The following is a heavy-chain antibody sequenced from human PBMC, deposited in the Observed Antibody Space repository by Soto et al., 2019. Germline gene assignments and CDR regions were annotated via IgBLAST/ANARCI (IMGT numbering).Heavy chain of an antibody. CDR1: GRIFSSFP. CDR2: VISASGSV. J-gene: IGHJ1*01. Sequence: VQVVQSGAEVKKPGSSVKIFCKASGRIFSSFPTSWVRQVPGQGLEWMGGVISASGSVTYAPKFQGRVTMTAVNSAGIGYMELTSLTSEDTAIYYCARVGSRDAYNYVLDQWGPGTMVTVSS. CDR3: ARVGSRDAYNYVLDQ. V-gene: IGHV1-69*06. D-gene: IGHD5-18*01.